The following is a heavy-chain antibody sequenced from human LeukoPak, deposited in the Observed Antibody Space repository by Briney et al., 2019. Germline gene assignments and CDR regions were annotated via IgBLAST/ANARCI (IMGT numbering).Heavy chain of an antibody. CDR1: GGSISGYY. CDR3: AAMTIVRAVPSDY. D-gene: IGHD3-22*01. V-gene: IGHV4-59*01. J-gene: IGHJ4*01. CDR2: IYYSGST. Sequence: SETLSLTCSVSGGSISGYYWSWLRQPPGKGLECVGYIYYSGSTNYNPSLKSRVTISVDTSKNQFSLKLNSVTAADTAVYYCAAMTIVRAVPSDYWGQGSLVTVSS.